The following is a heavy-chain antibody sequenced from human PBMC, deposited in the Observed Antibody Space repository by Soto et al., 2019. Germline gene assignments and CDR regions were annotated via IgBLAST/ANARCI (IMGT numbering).Heavy chain of an antibody. CDR3: ARASGGAVADFDY. D-gene: IGHD6-19*01. Sequence: QVKLQESGPGLVKPSETLSLTCSVSGGSIISGCYYCNWIRQHPERGLEWIGYMYYSGNTVLNPSSTGRATISRATSQNEFSQTRICLAAAEMAVYFCARASGGAVADFDYWGQGAMVTVSS. CDR1: GGSIISGCYY. J-gene: IGHJ4*02. CDR2: MYYSGNT. V-gene: IGHV4-31*03.